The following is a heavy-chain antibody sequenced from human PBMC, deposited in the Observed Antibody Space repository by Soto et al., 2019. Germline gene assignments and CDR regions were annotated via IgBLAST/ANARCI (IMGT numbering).Heavy chain of an antibody. Sequence: QVQLVESGGGVVQPGRSLRLSCAASGFTFSSYAMHWVRQAPGKGLEWVAVISYDGSNKYYADSVKGRFTISRDNSKNTLYMQMNSLRDEDTAVYYCRRDRAGKGGPDYYYYYGMDVWGQGTTVTVSS. CDR3: RRDRAGKGGPDYYYYYGMDV. V-gene: IGHV3-30-3*01. CDR2: ISYDGSNK. CDR1: GFTFSSYA. D-gene: IGHD6-19*01. J-gene: IGHJ6*02.